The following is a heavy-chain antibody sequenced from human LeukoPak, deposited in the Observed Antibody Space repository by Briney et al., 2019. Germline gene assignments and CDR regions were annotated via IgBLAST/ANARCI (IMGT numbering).Heavy chain of an antibody. CDR3: AEGRGYCTGGSCYSDY. V-gene: IGHV3-23*01. Sequence: GGSLRLSCAASGFTFSNYAMSWVRQAPGKGLEWVSTISGSDGSTYYADSVKGRFTISRDNSKNTLYLQMNSLRVEDTAIYYCAEGRGYCTGGSCYSDYWGQGTLVTVSS. CDR1: GFTFSNYA. D-gene: IGHD2-15*01. J-gene: IGHJ4*02. CDR2: ISGSDGST.